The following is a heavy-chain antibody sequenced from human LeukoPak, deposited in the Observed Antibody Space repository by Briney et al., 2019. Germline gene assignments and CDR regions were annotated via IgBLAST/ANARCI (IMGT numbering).Heavy chain of an antibody. D-gene: IGHD1-26*01. V-gene: IGHV3-21*01. CDR3: ARDRLAGPWENWFDP. Sequence: GGSLRLSCAASGFTLSSYSINWVRQAPGRGLQWVSSISSSSSYIYYADSVKGRFTISRDNAKNSLYLQMNSLRAEDTAVYYCARDRLAGPWENWFDPWGQGTLVTVSS. J-gene: IGHJ5*02. CDR1: GFTLSSYS. CDR2: ISSSSSYI.